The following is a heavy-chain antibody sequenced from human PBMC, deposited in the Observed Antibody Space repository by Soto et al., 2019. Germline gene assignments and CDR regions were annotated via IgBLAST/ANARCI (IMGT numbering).Heavy chain of an antibody. V-gene: IGHV3-33*01. CDR1: GFTFSSYG. Sequence: PGGSLRLSCAASGFTFSSYGMHWVRQAPGKGLEWVAVIWYDGSNKYYADSVKGRFTISRDNSKNTLYLQMNSLRAEDTAVYYCARLYSGYDYHYYYYFDYWGQGTLVTVSS. CDR3: ARLYSGYDYHYYYYFDY. D-gene: IGHD5-12*01. CDR2: IWYDGSNK. J-gene: IGHJ4*02.